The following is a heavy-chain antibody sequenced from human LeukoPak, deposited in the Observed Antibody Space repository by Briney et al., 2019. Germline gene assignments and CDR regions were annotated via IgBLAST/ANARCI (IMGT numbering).Heavy chain of an antibody. D-gene: IGHD1-14*01. CDR2: IGATSGTT. CDR3: AKAGNNVWNHHFDY. CDR1: GFTFTNYA. J-gene: IGHJ4*02. V-gene: IGHV3-23*01. Sequence: GGSLRLSCAPSGFTFTNYAMSWVRQAPGRGLEWVSVIGATSGTTHYADSVKGRFTIARDNPRNTLYLQMSSLRAEDTAVYYCAKAGNNVWNHHFDYWGQGTLVTVSS.